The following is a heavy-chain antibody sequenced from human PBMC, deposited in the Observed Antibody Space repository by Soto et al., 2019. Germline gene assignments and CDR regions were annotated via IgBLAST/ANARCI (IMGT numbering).Heavy chain of an antibody. CDR3: ARDISLGSNPSFDP. D-gene: IGHD3-16*01. CDR2: IYYSGST. J-gene: IGHJ5*02. CDR1: GGSISSYY. Sequence: PSETLSLTCTVSGGSISSYYWSWIRQPPGKGLEWIGYIYYSGSTNYNPSLKSRVTLSVDTSKNQFSLKLSSVTAADTAVYYCARDISLGSNPSFDPWGQGTLVTVYS. V-gene: IGHV4-59*01.